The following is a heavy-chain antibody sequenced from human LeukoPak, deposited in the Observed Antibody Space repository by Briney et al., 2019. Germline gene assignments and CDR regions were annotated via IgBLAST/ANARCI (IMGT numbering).Heavy chain of an antibody. CDR1: GGSISSSSYY. J-gene: IGHJ6*02. D-gene: IGHD3-3*01. CDR3: AGESYDFWSGYYRYYYYGMDV. V-gene: IGHV4-39*01. CDR2: IYYSGST. Sequence: SETLSLTCTVSGGSISSSSYYWGWIRQPPGKGLEWIGSIYYSGSTYYNPSLKSRVTISVDTSKNQFSLTLSSVTAADTAVYYCAGESYDFWSGYYRYYYYGMDVWGQGTTVTVSS.